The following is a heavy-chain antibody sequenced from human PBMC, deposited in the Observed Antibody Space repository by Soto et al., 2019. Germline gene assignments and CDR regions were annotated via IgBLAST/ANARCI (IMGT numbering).Heavy chain of an antibody. CDR3: ARDRLRFLEWLLSDYYYYGMDV. V-gene: IGHV1-46*04. D-gene: IGHD3-3*01. Sequence: SVTVYCTASGYTFTSYYMHWVRHAPGQGLEWMGIINPSSGSTNYADSVKGRFTISRDNAKNTLYLQMNSLRAEDTAVYYCARDRLRFLEWLLSDYYYYGMDVWGQGTTVTVSS. CDR1: GYTFTSYY. CDR2: INPSSGST. J-gene: IGHJ6*02.